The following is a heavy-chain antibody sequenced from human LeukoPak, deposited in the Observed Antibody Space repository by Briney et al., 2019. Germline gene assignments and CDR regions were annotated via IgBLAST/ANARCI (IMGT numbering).Heavy chain of an antibody. D-gene: IGHD3-22*01. CDR1: GFTVSSNY. V-gene: IGHV3-66*01. CDR3: ARDYYDSSGYYFSSDAFDI. CDR2: IYSGGST. Sequence: GGSLRLSCAASGFTVSSNYMSWVRQAPGKGLEWVSVIYSGGSTYYADSVKGRFTISRDNSKNTLYLQMNSLRAEDTAVYYCARDYYDSSGYYFSSDAFDIWGQGTMVTVSS. J-gene: IGHJ3*02.